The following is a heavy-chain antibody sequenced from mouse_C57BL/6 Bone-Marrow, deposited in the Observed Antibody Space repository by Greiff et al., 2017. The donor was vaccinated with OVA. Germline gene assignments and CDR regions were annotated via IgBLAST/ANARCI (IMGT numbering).Heavy chain of an antibody. D-gene: IGHD2-4*01. J-gene: IGHJ1*03. Sequence: QVQLQQSGAELARPGASVKLSCKASGYTFTSYGISWVKQRTGQGLEWIGEIYPRSGNTYYNEKFKGKATMPADKSSSTAYMELRSLTSEDSAVYFCARGAFYYDYRWYWYFDVWGTGTTVTVSS. CDR2: IYPRSGNT. CDR3: ARGAFYYDYRWYWYFDV. CDR1: GYTFTSYG. V-gene: IGHV1-81*01.